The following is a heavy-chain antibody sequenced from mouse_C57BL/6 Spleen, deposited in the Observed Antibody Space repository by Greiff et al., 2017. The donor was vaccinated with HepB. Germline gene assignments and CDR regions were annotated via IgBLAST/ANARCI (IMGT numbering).Heavy chain of an antibody. CDR3: TPDGYSFAY. CDR1: GFNIKDYY. J-gene: IGHJ3*01. CDR2: IDPEDGDT. V-gene: IGHV14-1*01. D-gene: IGHD2-3*01. Sequence: VQLQQSGAELVRPGASVKLSCPASGFNIKDYYMHWVKQRPEQGLEWIGRIDPEDGDTEYAPKFQGKATMTADTSSNTAYLQLSSLTSEDTAVYYCTPDGYSFAYWGQGTLVTVSA.